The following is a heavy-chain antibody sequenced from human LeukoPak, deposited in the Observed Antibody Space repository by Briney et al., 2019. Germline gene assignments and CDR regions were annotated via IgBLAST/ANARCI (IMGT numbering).Heavy chain of an antibody. J-gene: IGHJ4*02. CDR1: GGSFSGYY. CDR2: INHSGST. Sequence: PSETLSLTCAVYGGSFSGYYWSWIRQPPGKGLEWIGEINHSGSTNYNPSLKSRVTISVDTSKNQFSLKLSSVTAADTAVYYCARGGFDYVWGSYHAYSGFGYWGQGTLVTVSS. V-gene: IGHV4-34*01. CDR3: ARGGFDYVWGSYHAYSGFGY. D-gene: IGHD3-16*02.